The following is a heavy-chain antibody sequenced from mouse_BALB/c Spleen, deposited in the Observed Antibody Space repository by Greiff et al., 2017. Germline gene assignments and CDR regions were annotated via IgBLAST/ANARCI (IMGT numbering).Heavy chain of an antibody. CDR3: AGGLRPWFAY. CDR2: ISSGGST. CDR1: GFTFSSYA. J-gene: IGHJ3*01. V-gene: IGHV5-6-5*01. Sequence: EVQGVESGGGLVKPGGSLKLSCAASGFTFSSYAMSWVRQTPEKRLEWVASISSGGSTYYPDSVKGRFTISRDNARNILYLQMSSLRSEDTAMYYCAGGLRPWFAYWGQGTLVTVSA. D-gene: IGHD2-4*01.